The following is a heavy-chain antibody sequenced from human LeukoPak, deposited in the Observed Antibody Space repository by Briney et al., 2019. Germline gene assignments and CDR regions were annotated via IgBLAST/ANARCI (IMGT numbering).Heavy chain of an antibody. Sequence: GESLKISCKGSGYSFTNYLIAWVRQMPGKGLEWMGIIYPGDSDTRYSPSFQGQVTISADRSITTAYLQWRSLKASDTAIYYCARHRTAGYNYDGSDSLVQGTKVTVSS. CDR3: ARHRTAGYNYDGSDS. CDR1: GYSFTNYL. J-gene: IGHJ3*02. CDR2: IYPGDSDT. D-gene: IGHD5-24*01. V-gene: IGHV5-51*01.